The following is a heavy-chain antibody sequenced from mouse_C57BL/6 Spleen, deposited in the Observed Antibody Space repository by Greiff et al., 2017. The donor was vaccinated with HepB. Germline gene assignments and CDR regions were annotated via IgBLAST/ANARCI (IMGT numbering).Heavy chain of an antibody. Sequence: VQLRQPGAELVMPGASVKLSCKASGYTFTSYWMHWVKQRPGQGLEWIGEIDPSDSYTNYNQKFKGKSTLTVDKSSSTAYMQLSSLTSEDSAVYYCAIDSSGSGWFAYWGQGTLVTVSA. CDR3: AIDSSGSGWFAY. CDR1: GYTFTSYW. V-gene: IGHV1-69*01. CDR2: IDPSDSYT. J-gene: IGHJ3*01. D-gene: IGHD3-2*02.